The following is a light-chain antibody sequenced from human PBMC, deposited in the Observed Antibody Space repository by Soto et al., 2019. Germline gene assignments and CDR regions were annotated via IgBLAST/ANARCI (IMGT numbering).Light chain of an antibody. Sequence: EIVLTQSPATLSVSPGERATLSCRASQSVSSYLAWYQQKPGQAPRLLVYGASTGATGCPDRFSGSGSGTDFTLTINRLEPEDFAVYYCQQRNDWQVTFGQGTRLEVK. CDR3: QQRNDWQVT. V-gene: IGKV3-11*01. CDR2: GAS. CDR1: QSVSSY. J-gene: IGKJ5*01.